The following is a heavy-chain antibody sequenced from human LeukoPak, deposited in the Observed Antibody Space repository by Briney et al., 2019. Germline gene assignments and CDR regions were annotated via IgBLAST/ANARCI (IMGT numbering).Heavy chain of an antibody. CDR1: GGTFSSYA. D-gene: IGHD4-17*01. V-gene: IGHV1-18*01. J-gene: IGHJ4*02. Sequence: ASVKVSCKASGGTFSSYAISWVRQAPGQGLEWMGWISAYNGNTNYAQNLQGRVTMTTDTSTSTAYMELRSLRSDDTAVYYCAKDRGQDYGADSWGQGTLVTVSS. CDR2: ISAYNGNT. CDR3: AKDRGQDYGADS.